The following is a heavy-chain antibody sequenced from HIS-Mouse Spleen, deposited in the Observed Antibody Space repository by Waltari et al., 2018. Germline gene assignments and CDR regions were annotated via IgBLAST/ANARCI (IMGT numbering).Heavy chain of an antibody. CDR2: IDWDDEK. CDR1: GFSLSTSGMC. J-gene: IGHJ4*02. V-gene: IGHV2-70*15. CDR3: ARIAEGYTSGWYAFDY. Sequence: QVTLRESGPALVKPTQTLTLTCTFSGFSLSTSGMCVSWIRQPPGKALEWPARIDWDDEKYYSTSLKTRLTIAKDTSKNQVVLTMTNMDPVDTATYYCARIAEGYTSGWYAFDYWGQGTLVTVSS. D-gene: IGHD6-19*01.